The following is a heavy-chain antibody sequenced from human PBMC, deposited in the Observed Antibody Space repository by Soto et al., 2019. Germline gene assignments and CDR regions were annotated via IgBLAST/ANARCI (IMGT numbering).Heavy chain of an antibody. J-gene: IGHJ4*02. D-gene: IGHD6-19*01. CDR1: GFTFSSYA. Sequence: EVQLLESGGGLVQPGGSLRLSCAASGFTFSSYAMNWVRQAPGKGLEWVSVISGSGGSTYYADSVKGRFTISRDNSKNTLYLQMISLRAEDTAVYYCAGRSSGWYFDYWGQGTLVTVSS. V-gene: IGHV3-23*01. CDR2: ISGSGGST. CDR3: AGRSSGWYFDY.